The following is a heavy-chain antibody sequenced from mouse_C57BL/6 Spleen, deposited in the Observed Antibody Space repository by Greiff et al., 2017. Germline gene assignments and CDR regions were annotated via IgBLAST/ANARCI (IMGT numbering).Heavy chain of an antibody. J-gene: IGHJ4*01. D-gene: IGHD2-3*01. Sequence: QVQLQQPGAELVKPGASVKLSCKASGYTFTSYWMHWVKQRPGRGLEWIGRIEPNSGGTKYNEKFKSKATLTVDKPSSTAYMQLSSLTSEDSAVYYCARGVYDGYYYAMDYWGQGTSVTVSS. CDR3: ARGVYDGYYYAMDY. CDR2: IEPNSGGT. V-gene: IGHV1-72*01. CDR1: GYTFTSYW.